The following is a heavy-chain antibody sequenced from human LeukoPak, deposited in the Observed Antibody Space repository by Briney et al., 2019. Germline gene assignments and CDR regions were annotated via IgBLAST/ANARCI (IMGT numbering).Heavy chain of an antibody. J-gene: IGHJ4*02. Sequence: ASVKVSCKASGYTFTGYYMHWVRQAPGQGLEWMGWINPNSGGTNYAQKFQGRVTMTRDTSISTAYMELSRLRSDDTAVYYCARESAMIVVVADFDHWGQGTLVTVSS. V-gene: IGHV1-2*02. CDR3: ARESAMIVVVADFDH. D-gene: IGHD3-22*01. CDR2: INPNSGGT. CDR1: GYTFTGYY.